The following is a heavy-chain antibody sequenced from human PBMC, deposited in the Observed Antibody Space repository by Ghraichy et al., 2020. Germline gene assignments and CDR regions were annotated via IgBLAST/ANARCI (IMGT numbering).Heavy chain of an antibody. Sequence: SETLSLTCTVSGGSIRSGGYSWSWIRQPAGKGLEWIGYIYHSGSTYYNPSLKGRVTISVDTSNNQFSLKLSSVTAADTAVYYCARGYDFRECMDVWGRGSTVTV. V-gene: IGHV4-30-2*01. CDR1: GGSIRSGGYS. D-gene: IGHD3/OR15-3a*01. CDR2: IYHSGST. J-gene: IGHJ6*01. CDR3: ARGYDFRECMDV.